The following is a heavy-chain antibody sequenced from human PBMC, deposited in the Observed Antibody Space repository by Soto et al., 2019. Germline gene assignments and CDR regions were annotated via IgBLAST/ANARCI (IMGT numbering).Heavy chain of an antibody. CDR3: VRSGDNYNLLDY. D-gene: IGHD1-1*01. CDR1: GFTLSDHY. J-gene: IGHJ4*02. Sequence: PGGSLRLSGAASGFTLSDHYISWIRQAPGKGLEWIGYSSNSGSFTRYADSVKGRFSISRDNAKNSLYLQINRLRGDDTATYYCVRSGDNYNLLDYLGQGTPVAVSS. V-gene: IGHV3-11*06. CDR2: SSNSGSFT.